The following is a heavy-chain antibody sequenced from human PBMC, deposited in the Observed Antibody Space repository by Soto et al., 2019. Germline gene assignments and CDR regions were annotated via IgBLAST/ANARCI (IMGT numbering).Heavy chain of an antibody. CDR3: ARLGYYDILTGYSPYYYGMDV. CDR2: IYPGDSDT. J-gene: IGHJ6*02. V-gene: IGHV5-51*01. D-gene: IGHD3-9*01. CDR1: GYSFTSYW. Sequence: SGESLKISCKGSGYSFTSYWIGWVRQMPGKGLEWMGIIYPGDSDTRYSPSFQGQVTISADKSISTAYLQWSSLKASDTAMYYCARLGYYDILTGYSPYYYGMDVWGQGTTVTVSS.